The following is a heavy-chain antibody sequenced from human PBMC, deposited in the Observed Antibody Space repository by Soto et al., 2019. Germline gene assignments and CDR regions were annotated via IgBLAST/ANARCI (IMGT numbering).Heavy chain of an antibody. Sequence: PSETLSLTCTVSVGSISSGGYYWSWIRQHPGKGLEWIGYIYYSGSTYYNPSLKSRVTISVDTSKNQFSLKLSSVTAADTAVYYCSFSCGVAHRDLHSYPTRRSSDL. D-gene: IGHD1-1*01. CDR2: IYYSGST. V-gene: IGHV4-31*03. J-gene: IGHJ2*01. CDR3: SFSCGVAHRDLHSYPTRRSSDL. CDR1: VGSISSGGYY.